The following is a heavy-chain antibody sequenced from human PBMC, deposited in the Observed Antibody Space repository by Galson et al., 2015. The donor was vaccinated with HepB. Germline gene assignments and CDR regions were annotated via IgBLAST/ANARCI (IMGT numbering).Heavy chain of an antibody. Sequence: SLRLSCAASGFTFDDYAMHWVRQAPGKGLEWVSGISWNSGNIGYADSVKGRFTISRGNAKNSLYLQMNSLRAEDTALYYCAKDKIVGATLYYFDYWGQGTLVTVSS. D-gene: IGHD1-26*01. V-gene: IGHV3-9*01. CDR1: GFTFDDYA. CDR2: ISWNSGNI. CDR3: AKDKIVGATLYYFDY. J-gene: IGHJ4*02.